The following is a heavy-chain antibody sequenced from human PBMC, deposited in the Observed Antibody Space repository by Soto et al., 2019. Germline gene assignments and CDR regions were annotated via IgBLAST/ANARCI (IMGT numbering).Heavy chain of an antibody. J-gene: IGHJ4*02. CDR2: ISDSGSST. Sequence: GGSLRLSCAASGFAFSSYAISWVRQAPGKGLEWVAAISDSGSSTYYADSVRGRFTISRDNSKNTLFLQMNGLRVEDAALYYCASPIGYFLSGHWDPHLFVFWCQGILVTVST. D-gene: IGHD3-3*01. CDR1: GFAFSSYA. CDR3: ASPIGYFLSGHWDPHLFVF. V-gene: IGHV3-23*01.